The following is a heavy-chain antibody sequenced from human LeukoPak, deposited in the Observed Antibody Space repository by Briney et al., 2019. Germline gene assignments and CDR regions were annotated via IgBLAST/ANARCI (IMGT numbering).Heavy chain of an antibody. Sequence: GASVKVSCKASGYTFTGYYMHWVRQAPGQGLEWMGWINPTSGGTNSAQKFQGRVTMTRDTSISTVYMDLSRVTSDDTAVDYCARGVNRAPRRYGMDVWGQGTTVTVSS. CDR2: INPTSGGT. V-gene: IGHV1-2*02. D-gene: IGHD1-14*01. CDR3: ARGVNRAPRRYGMDV. J-gene: IGHJ6*02. CDR1: GYTFTGYY.